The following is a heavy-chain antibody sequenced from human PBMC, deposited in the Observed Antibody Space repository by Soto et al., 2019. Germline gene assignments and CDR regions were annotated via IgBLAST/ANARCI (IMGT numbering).Heavy chain of an antibody. Sequence: QVRLVESGGGVVQPGRSLRLSCAASGFTFSSYGMHWVRQAPGKGLEWVAVIWYDGSNKYYADSVKGRFTISRDNSKNTLYLQMNSLRAEDTAVYYCARSRKGSYGLIDYWGQGTLVTVSS. J-gene: IGHJ4*02. CDR2: IWYDGSNK. CDR1: GFTFSSYG. V-gene: IGHV3-33*01. D-gene: IGHD3-16*01. CDR3: ARSRKGSYGLIDY.